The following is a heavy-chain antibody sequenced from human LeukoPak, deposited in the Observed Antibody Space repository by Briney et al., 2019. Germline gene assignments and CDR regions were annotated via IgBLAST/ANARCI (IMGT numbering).Heavy chain of an antibody. CDR2: IYYSGST. V-gene: IGHV4-59*01. CDR3: ARPKVSGWYLGFDY. Sequence: PSETLSLTCTASGCTISSYYWSWIRQPPGKGLEWIGYIYYSGSTNYNPALKSRVTISVHTSKNQFSLELSSVTAADTVVYYCARPKVSGWYLGFDYWGQGTLVTVSS. J-gene: IGHJ4*02. CDR1: GCTISSYY. D-gene: IGHD6-19*01.